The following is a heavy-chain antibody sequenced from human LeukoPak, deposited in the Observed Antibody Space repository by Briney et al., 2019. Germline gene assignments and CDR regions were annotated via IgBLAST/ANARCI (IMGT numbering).Heavy chain of an antibody. CDR2: ISSSGSTI. J-gene: IGHJ4*02. Sequence: PGGSLRLSCAASGFTFSDYYMSWIRQAPGKGLEWVSYISSSGSTIYYADSVKGRFTISRDNAKNSLYLQMNSLRAEDTAVYYCAKRYCSSTSCYFDYWGQGTLVTVSS. D-gene: IGHD2-2*01. CDR1: GFTFSDYY. CDR3: AKRYCSSTSCYFDY. V-gene: IGHV3-11*01.